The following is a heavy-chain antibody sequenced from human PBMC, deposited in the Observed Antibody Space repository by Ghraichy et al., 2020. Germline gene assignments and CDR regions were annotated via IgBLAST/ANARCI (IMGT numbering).Heavy chain of an antibody. V-gene: IGHV3-23*01. CDR2: ISGSGGST. D-gene: IGHD3-22*01. CDR1: GFTFSSYA. J-gene: IGHJ3*02. Sequence: LSLTCAASGFTFSSYAMSWVRQAPGKGLEWVSAISGSGGSTYYADSVKGRFTISRDNSKNTLYLQMNSLRAEDTAVYYCATLITMIVVVIHDAFDIWGQGTMVTVSS. CDR3: ATLITMIVVVIHDAFDI.